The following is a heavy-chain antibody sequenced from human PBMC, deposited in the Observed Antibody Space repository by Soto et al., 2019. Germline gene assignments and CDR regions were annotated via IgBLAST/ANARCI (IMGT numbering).Heavy chain of an antibody. CDR3: AKGFVAGTRGRYFDY. Sequence: GGLLSLSCAVAGFPFSSYAMSWIRPAPGKGLEWVSAISGSGGSTYYADSVKGRFTISRDNSKNTLYLQMNSLRAEDTAVYYCAKGFVAGTRGRYFDYWGQGTLVTVSS. D-gene: IGHD6-19*01. CDR2: ISGSGGST. J-gene: IGHJ4*02. V-gene: IGHV3-23*01. CDR1: GFPFSSYA.